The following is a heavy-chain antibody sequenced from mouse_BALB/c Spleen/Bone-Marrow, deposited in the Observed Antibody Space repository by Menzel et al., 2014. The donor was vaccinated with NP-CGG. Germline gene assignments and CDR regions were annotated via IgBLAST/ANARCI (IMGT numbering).Heavy chain of an antibody. CDR2: INPDSRTI. CDR3: ARPDYNDFLNY. V-gene: IGHV4-1*02. D-gene: IGHD1-1*01. CDR1: GFDFSRYW. Sequence: EVQVVESGGGLVQPGGSLKLSCAASGFDFSRYWMRWVRQAPGKGLEWIGEINPDSRTINYSPSLKDKFIISRDNAKNTMYLLLNKVRSEDTALYYCARPDYNDFLNYWGQGTTLTVSS. J-gene: IGHJ2*01.